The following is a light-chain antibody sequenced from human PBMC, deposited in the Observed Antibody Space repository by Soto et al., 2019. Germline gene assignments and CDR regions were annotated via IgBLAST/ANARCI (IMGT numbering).Light chain of an antibody. CDR2: DAS. V-gene: IGKV1-5*01. CDR3: QQYENSSPWT. J-gene: IGKJ1*01. CDR1: QSISSW. Sequence: DIQMTQSPSALSASVGDRATITGRASQSISSWLAWYQQKPGKAPKLLIYDASTLQSGVPSRYSGSGSGTEFTLIISNLQPDDFATYYCQQYENSSPWTFGQGTKVDI.